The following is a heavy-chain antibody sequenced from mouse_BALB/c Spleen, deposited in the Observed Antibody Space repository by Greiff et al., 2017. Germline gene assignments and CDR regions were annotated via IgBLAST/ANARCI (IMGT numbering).Heavy chain of an antibody. V-gene: IGHV1-9*01. CDR3: ARGYYDYDGVAY. Sequence: QVQLKQSGAELMKPGASVKISCKATGYTFSSYWIEWVKQRPGHGLEWIGEILPGSGSTNYNEKFKGKATFTADTSSNTAYMQLSSLTSEDSAVYYCARGYYDYDGVAYWGQGTLVTVSA. CDR2: ILPGSGST. D-gene: IGHD2-4*01. J-gene: IGHJ3*01. CDR1: GYTFSSYW.